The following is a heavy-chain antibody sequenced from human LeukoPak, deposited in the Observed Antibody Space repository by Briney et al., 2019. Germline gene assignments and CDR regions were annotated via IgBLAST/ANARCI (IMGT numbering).Heavy chain of an antibody. V-gene: IGHV1-69-2*01. D-gene: IGHD3-3*01. Sequence: ASVKVSCKVSGYTFTDYYMHWVQQAPGKGLEWMGLVDPEDGETIYAEKFQGRVTITADTSTDTAYMELSSLRSEGTAVYYCATGVLRFLEWYYYMDVWGKGTTVTVSS. CDR1: GYTFTDYY. CDR2: VDPEDGET. J-gene: IGHJ6*03. CDR3: ATGVLRFLEWYYYMDV.